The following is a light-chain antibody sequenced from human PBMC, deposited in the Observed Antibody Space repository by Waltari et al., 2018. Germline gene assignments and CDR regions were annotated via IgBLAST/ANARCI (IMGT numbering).Light chain of an antibody. CDR2: AAS. V-gene: IGKV1-8*01. J-gene: IGKJ1*01. CDR3: QQYYSNPAT. Sequence: AIRITQSPSSLSASTGDRVTITCGASQGISSYLAWYQQNTGKAPKVLIYAASTLQSGVPSRFSGSGSGTDFTLTISCLQSEDFAIYYCQQYYSNPATFGQGTKVEIK. CDR1: QGISSY.